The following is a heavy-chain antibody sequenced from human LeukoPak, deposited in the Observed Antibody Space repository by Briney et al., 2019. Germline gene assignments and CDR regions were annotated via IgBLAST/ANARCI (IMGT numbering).Heavy chain of an antibody. CDR3: AKDLTVTTIGYFDY. D-gene: IGHD4-17*01. CDR1: GFTFSNYW. J-gene: IGHJ4*02. Sequence: PGGSLRLSCAASGFTFSNYWMHWVRQTPGKGLVWVSRINSDGSSTSYADSVKGRFTISSDNSKNTLYLQMNSLRAEDTAVYYCAKDLTVTTIGYFDYWGQGTLVTVSS. V-gene: IGHV3-74*01. CDR2: INSDGSST.